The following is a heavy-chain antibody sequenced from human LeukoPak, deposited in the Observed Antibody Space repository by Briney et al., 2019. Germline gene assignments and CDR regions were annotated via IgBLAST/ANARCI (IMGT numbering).Heavy chain of an antibody. CDR3: ARAVRWYDSSGYYFDY. CDR1: GGSISSGNYY. J-gene: IGHJ4*02. Sequence: SETLSLTCTVSGGSISSGNYYWTWVRQHPGKGLEWIGYIYYSGSTYYNPSLKSRVTISVDTSKNQFSLKLSSVTAADTAVYYCARAVRWYDSSGYYFDYWGQGTLVTVSS. D-gene: IGHD3-22*01. V-gene: IGHV4-30-4*08. CDR2: IYYSGST.